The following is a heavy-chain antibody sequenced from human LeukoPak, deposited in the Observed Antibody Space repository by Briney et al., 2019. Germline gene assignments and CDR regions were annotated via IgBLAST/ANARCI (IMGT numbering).Heavy chain of an antibody. D-gene: IGHD6-13*01. J-gene: IGHJ4*02. CDR1: GGSISSSSYY. Sequence: KPSETLSLTCTVSGGSISSSSYYWGWIRQPPGKGLEWIGSIYYSGSTYYNPSLKSRVTISVDTSKNQFSLKLSSVTAADTAVYHCARDRQQLVRGDHFDYWGQGTLVTVSS. V-gene: IGHV4-39*07. CDR2: IYYSGST. CDR3: ARDRQQLVRGDHFDY.